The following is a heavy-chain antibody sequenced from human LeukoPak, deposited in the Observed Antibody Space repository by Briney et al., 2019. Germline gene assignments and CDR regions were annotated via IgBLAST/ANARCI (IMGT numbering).Heavy chain of an antibody. CDR2: IYYSRGT. V-gene: IGHV4-59*01. CDR1: GITFSRDY. Sequence: PRGTLTLPCAASGITFSRDYMSWLRQAPGKGLKWIGYIYYSRGTSYNPSPKCRVTISVNTSKNQFSLKLSSVTAADTAVYYCARDSGQQLLNYWGQGTLVTVSS. CDR3: ARDSGQQLLNY. D-gene: IGHD6-13*01. J-gene: IGHJ4*02.